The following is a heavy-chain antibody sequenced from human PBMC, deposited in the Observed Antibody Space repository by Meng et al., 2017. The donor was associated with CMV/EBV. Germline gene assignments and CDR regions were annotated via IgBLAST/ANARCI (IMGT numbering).Heavy chain of an antibody. CDR2: INHSGST. CDR1: GASFSGYY. Sequence: SETLSLTCAVYGASFSGYYWSWIRQPPGKGLEWIGEINHSGSTNYNPSPKSRVTISVDTSKNQFSLKLSSVTAADTAVYYCARVGRSHIVVVPAAMGQGPPLPMDVWGQGTTVTVSS. CDR3: ARVGRSHIVVVPAAMGQGPPLPMDV. V-gene: IGHV4-34*01. D-gene: IGHD2-2*01. J-gene: IGHJ6*02.